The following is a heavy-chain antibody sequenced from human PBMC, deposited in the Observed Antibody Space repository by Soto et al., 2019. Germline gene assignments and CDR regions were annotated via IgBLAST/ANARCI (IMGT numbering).Heavy chain of an antibody. Sequence: GGSLRLSCAASGFTFSSYGMHWVRQAPGKGLEWVAVIWYDGSNKYYADSVKGRFTISRDNSKNTLYLQMNSLRAEDTAVYYCARDLNKESSGSGSYYKIGYYYYGMDVWGQGTTVTVSS. CDR3: ARDLNKESSGSGSYYKIGYYYYGMDV. V-gene: IGHV3-33*01. CDR2: IWYDGSNK. J-gene: IGHJ6*02. D-gene: IGHD3-10*01. CDR1: GFTFSSYG.